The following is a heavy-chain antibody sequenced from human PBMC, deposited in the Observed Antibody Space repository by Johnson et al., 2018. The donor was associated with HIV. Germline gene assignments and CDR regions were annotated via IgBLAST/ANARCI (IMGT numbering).Heavy chain of an antibody. V-gene: IGHV3-30*18. CDR1: GFTFSNYA. CDR2: VAYDGSKK. Sequence: VQVVESGGGVVQRGGSLRLSCAASGFTFSNYAIHWVRQAPGKGLEWVAIVAYDGSKKCYADSMKGRFTISRDNSKNTLYLQMNSLRAEDTAVYYCAKAFEYSSSSMAFDIWGQGTMVTVSS. CDR3: AKAFEYSSSSMAFDI. D-gene: IGHD6-6*01. J-gene: IGHJ3*02.